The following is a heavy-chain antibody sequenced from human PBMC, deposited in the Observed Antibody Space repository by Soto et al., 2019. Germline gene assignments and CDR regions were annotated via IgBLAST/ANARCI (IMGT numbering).Heavy chain of an antibody. J-gene: IGHJ4*02. CDR2: IIPIFGTA. Sequence: QVQLVQSGAEVQKPGSSVKVSCKASGGTFSSYAISWVRQAPGQGLEWMGGIIPIFGTANSAQKFQGRVTITENKPTTKATMEVGGGRCGVRAVYYGARDLTFGTAPTLDNWGKRTLVTVSS. CDR3: ARDLTFGTAPTLDN. V-gene: IGHV1-69*06. D-gene: IGHD3-16*01. CDR1: GGTFSSYA.